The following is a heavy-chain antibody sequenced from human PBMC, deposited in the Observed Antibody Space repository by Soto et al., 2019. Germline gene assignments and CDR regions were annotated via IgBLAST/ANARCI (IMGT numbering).Heavy chain of an antibody. CDR1: GYTFTSYG. CDR3: ARGAPPGDY. CDR2: ISAHNRNT. Sequence: ASVKVSCKASGYTFTSYGISWVRQAPGQGLEWMGWISAHNRNTNYAQELQGRVTMTTDTSTSTDYMKKRNLRSDDTAVYYCARGAPPGDYWGQGTLVTVSS. J-gene: IGHJ4*02. V-gene: IGHV1-18*01.